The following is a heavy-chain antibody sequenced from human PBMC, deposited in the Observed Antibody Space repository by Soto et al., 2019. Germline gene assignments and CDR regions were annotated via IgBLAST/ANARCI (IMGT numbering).Heavy chain of an antibody. V-gene: IGHV1-18*01. CDR2: ISGYNGNT. CDR1: GYTFTNYG. Sequence: QVQLVQSGAEVKKPGASVKVSCKASGYTFTNYGFSWVRQAPGQGLEWMGWISGYNGNTNYAERLQGRVTMTTATSTSTAYIELPRLSYDDTAVYYCARERHRGYWGQGTPVTVSA. J-gene: IGHJ4*02. CDR3: ARERHRGY.